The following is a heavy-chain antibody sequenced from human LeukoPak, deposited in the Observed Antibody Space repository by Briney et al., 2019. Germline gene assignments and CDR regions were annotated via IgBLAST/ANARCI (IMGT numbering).Heavy chain of an antibody. Sequence: ASVKVSCKASGYTFTNYDINWVRQATGQGLEWMGWMNPNSGNTGFAQKFQGRVTMTRNTSISTAYMELSSLRSEDTAVYYCARGRIEVDYYDSSGYYAHWGQGTLVTVSS. CDR1: GYTFTNYD. CDR3: ARGRIEVDYYDSSGYYAH. V-gene: IGHV1-8*01. D-gene: IGHD3-22*01. J-gene: IGHJ4*02. CDR2: MNPNSGNT.